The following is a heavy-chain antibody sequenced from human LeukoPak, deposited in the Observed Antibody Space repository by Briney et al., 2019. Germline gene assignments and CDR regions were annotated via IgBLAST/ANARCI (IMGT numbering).Heavy chain of an antibody. V-gene: IGHV1-69*06. D-gene: IGHD2-8*02. CDR2: IIPIFGTA. CDR3: ACQIPGTGYYYGMDV. CDR1: GGTFSSYA. J-gene: IGHJ6*04. Sequence: SVKVSCKASGGTFSSYAINWVRQAPGQGLEWMGGIIPIFGTANYAQKFQGRVTIIADKSTSTGYMELSSLRSEDTAVYYCACQIPGTGYYYGMDVWGKGTTVTVSS.